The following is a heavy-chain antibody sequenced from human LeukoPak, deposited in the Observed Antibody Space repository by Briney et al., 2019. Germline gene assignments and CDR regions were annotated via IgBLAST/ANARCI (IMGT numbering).Heavy chain of an antibody. CDR1: GFTFSSYS. D-gene: IGHD6-13*01. CDR2: ISSSSSYI. CDR3: ARDLMGIAYCGASYY. J-gene: IGHJ4*02. V-gene: IGHV3-21*01. Sequence: PGGSLRLSCAASGFTFSSYSMNWVRQAPGKGLEWVSSISSSSSYIYYADSVKGRFTISRDNAKNSLYLQMNSLRAEDTAVFYCARDLMGIAYCGASYYWGQGTLVTVSS.